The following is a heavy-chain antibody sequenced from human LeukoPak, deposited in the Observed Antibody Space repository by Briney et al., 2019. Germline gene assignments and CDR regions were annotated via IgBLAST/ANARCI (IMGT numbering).Heavy chain of an antibody. CDR3: AKYYYDSSGYYDAAPLDS. D-gene: IGHD3-22*01. Sequence: PGGSLRLSCAVSGFTFSTYAVSWVRQAPGKGLEWVSSISDNGYTTYYADSVRGRFTISRDNSKNTVYLQMIGLRGEDTAVYFCAKYYYDSSGYYDAAPLDSWGQGTLVTVFS. J-gene: IGHJ4*02. V-gene: IGHV3-23*01. CDR1: GFTFSTYA. CDR2: ISDNGYTT.